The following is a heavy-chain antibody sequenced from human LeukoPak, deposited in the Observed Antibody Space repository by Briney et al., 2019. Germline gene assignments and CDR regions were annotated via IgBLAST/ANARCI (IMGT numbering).Heavy chain of an antibody. CDR3: ARDVSRGVRALGAFDI. CDR2: ISSSSSYI. V-gene: IGHV3-21*01. Sequence: GGSLRLSCAASGFTVSSNYMSWVRQAPGKGLEWVSSISSSSSYIYYADSVKGRFTISRDNAKNSLYLQMNSLRAEDTAVYYCARDVSRGVRALGAFDIWGQGTMVTVSS. D-gene: IGHD2-21*01. CDR1: GFTVSSNY. J-gene: IGHJ3*02.